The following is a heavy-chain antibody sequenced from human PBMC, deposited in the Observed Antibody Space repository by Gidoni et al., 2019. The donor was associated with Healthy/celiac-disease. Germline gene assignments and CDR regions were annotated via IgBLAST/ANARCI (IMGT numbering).Heavy chain of an antibody. CDR3: ARDPSSYYYDSSGYYEAHDAFDI. J-gene: IGHJ3*02. CDR1: GFTFSSYW. D-gene: IGHD3-22*01. Sequence: EVQLVESGGGLVQPGGSLRLSCAASGFTFSSYWVRWRRQAPGKGLEWVTNIKQDGSEKYYVDSVKGRFTISRDNAKNSLYLQMNSLRAEDTAVYYCARDPSSYYYDSSGYYEAHDAFDIWGQGTMVTVSS. V-gene: IGHV3-7*01. CDR2: IKQDGSEK.